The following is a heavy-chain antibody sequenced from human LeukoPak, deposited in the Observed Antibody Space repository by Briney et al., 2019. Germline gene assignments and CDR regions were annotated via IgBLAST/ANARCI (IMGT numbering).Heavy chain of an antibody. D-gene: IGHD6-13*01. CDR3: AINFNGAAAGYYYYMDV. CDR1: GGSISSYY. J-gene: IGHJ6*03. V-gene: IGHV4-4*07. CDR2: IYTSGST. Sequence: SETLSLTCTVSGGSISSYYWSWIRQPAGKGLEWIGRIYTSGSTNYNPSLKSRVTMSVDTSKNQFSLKLSSVTAADTAVYYCAINFNGAAAGYYYYMDVWGKGTTVTVSS.